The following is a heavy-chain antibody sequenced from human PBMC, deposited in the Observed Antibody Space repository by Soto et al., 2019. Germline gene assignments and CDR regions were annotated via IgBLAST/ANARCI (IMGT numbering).Heavy chain of an antibody. Sequence: PSQTLSLTCVISGDSVSSNSVSWNWIRQSPSRGLEWLGRTYYRSKWYNDYAASVKSRLTFNPDTSKNQFSLQLNSVTPEDTAVYYCARKFMSGAFDYWGQGTLVTVSS. CDR2: TYYRSKWYN. V-gene: IGHV6-1*01. D-gene: IGHD3-10*01. J-gene: IGHJ4*02. CDR3: ARKFMSGAFDY. CDR1: GDSVSSNSVS.